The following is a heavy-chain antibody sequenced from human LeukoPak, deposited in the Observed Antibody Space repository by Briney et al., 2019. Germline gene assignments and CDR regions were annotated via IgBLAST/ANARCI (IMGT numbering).Heavy chain of an antibody. V-gene: IGHV3-30*18. CDR1: GFTFSSYG. CDR2: ISYDGSNK. D-gene: IGHD3-22*01. J-gene: IGHJ4*02. CDR3: AKDQDYDSSGAFDY. Sequence: GGSLRLSCAASGFTFSSYGMHWVRQAPGKGLEWVAVISYDGSNKDYADPVKGRFTISRDNSKNTLYLQMNSLRAEDTAVYYCAKDQDYDSSGAFDYWGQGSLVTVSS.